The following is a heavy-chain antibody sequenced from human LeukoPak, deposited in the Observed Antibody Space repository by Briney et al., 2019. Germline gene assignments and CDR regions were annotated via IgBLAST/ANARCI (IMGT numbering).Heavy chain of an antibody. CDR1: GGSISSGNYH. J-gene: IGHJ4*02. D-gene: IGHD5/OR15-5a*01. CDR2: MFYSGRI. Sequence: SETLSLTCTVSGGSISSGNYHWAWMRQPPGKGPERIGSMFYSGRIYYNPSLKSRVTISVDTSKNQFSLKVTSVTAADTAVYYCAKHPTRRDVYDHLDYWGQGTLVTVSS. CDR3: AKHPTRRDVYDHLDY. V-gene: IGHV4-39*01.